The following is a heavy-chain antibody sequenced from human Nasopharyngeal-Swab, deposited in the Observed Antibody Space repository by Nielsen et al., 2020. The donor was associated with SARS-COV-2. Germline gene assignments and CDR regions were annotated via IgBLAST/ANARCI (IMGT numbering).Heavy chain of an antibody. J-gene: IGHJ4*02. CDR2: FDPEDGET. Sequence: ASVKVSCKVSGYTLTELSMHWVRQAPGKGLEWMGGFDPEDGETIYAQKFKGRVTMTEDTSTDTAYMELSSLRSEDTAVYYCAARGQWLGAPFDYWGQGTLVTVSS. CDR1: GYTLTELS. D-gene: IGHD6-19*01. CDR3: AARGQWLGAPFDY. V-gene: IGHV1-24*01.